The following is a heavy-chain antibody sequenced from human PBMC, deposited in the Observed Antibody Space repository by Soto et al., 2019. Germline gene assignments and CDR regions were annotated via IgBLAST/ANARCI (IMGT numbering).Heavy chain of an antibody. CDR3: ARDPRRLYDSSGDTRYGMDV. Sequence: SETLSLTCTVSGVSISSYYWSWIRQPPGKGLEWVGYIYYSGSTNYNPSLKSRVTISVDTSKNQFSLKLSSVTAADTAGYYGARDPRRLYDSSGDTRYGMDVWGQGTTVTVSS. V-gene: IGHV4-59*01. CDR2: IYYSGST. CDR1: GVSISSYY. D-gene: IGHD3-22*01. J-gene: IGHJ6*02.